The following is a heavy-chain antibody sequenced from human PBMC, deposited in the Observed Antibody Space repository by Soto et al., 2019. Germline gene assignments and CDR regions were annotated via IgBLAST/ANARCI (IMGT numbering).Heavy chain of an antibody. J-gene: IGHJ2*01. V-gene: IGHV3-53*02. CDR3: AGPSSGWSAHTGPGYFDL. CDR2: IYSGGST. Sequence: VQLVETGGCLIQPGGSLRLSCAASGFTVSSNYMSWVRQAPGKGLEWVSVIYSGGSTYYADSVKGRFTISRDNSKNTLYLQMNSLRAEDTAVYYCAGPSSGWSAHTGPGYFDLWGRGTLVTVSS. CDR1: GFTVSSNY. D-gene: IGHD6-19*01.